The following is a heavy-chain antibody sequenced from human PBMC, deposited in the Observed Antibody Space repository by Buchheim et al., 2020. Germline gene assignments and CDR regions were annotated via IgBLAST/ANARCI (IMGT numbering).Heavy chain of an antibody. J-gene: IGHJ4*02. CDR3: ARDYYDSSGYIRN. V-gene: IGHV4-61*02. D-gene: IGHD3-22*01. Sequence: QVQLQESGPGLVKPSQTLSLTCTVSGGSISSGSYYWSWIRQPAGKGLEWIGRIYTSGSTNYNPSLKSRVTMSVDTSKKQFSLKLSSVTAADTAVYYCARDYYDSSGYIRNWGQGAL. CDR2: IYTSGST. CDR1: GGSISSGSYY.